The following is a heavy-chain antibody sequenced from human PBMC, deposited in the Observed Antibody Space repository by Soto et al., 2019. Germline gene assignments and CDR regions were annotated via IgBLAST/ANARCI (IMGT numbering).Heavy chain of an antibody. CDR3: ARGGSGWPNWFDP. J-gene: IGHJ5*02. Sequence: QVQLQESGPGLVKPSETLSLTCTVSNGSISSYYWSWIRQPPGKGLEWIGYIYYSGSTNYNPSLKSPVTIAVDTSKNQFSLKLSSVTAADTAMYSCARGGSGWPNWFDPWGQGTLVTVSS. CDR2: IYYSGST. D-gene: IGHD6-19*01. CDR1: NGSISSYY. V-gene: IGHV4-59*01.